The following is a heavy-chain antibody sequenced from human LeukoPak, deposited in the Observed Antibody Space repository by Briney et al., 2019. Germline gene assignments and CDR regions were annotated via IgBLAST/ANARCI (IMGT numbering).Heavy chain of an antibody. V-gene: IGHV4-59*08. CDR3: AGSSGQGSPFDY. CDR2: IYYSGST. D-gene: IGHD6-19*01. Sequence: SETLSLTCTVSGGSISSYYWSWIRQPPGKGLEWIGYIYYSGSTNYNPSLKSRVTISVDTSKNQFSLKLSSVTAADTAVYYCAGSSGQGSPFDYWGQGTLVTVSS. J-gene: IGHJ4*02. CDR1: GGSISSYY.